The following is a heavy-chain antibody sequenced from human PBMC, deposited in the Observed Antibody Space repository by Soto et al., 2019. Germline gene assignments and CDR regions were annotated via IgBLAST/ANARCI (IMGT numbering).Heavy chain of an antibody. CDR2: ISTSSSYI. J-gene: IGHJ4*02. V-gene: IGHV3-21*01. CDR1: GFTFSSYS. D-gene: IGHD5-12*01. CDR3: ARGSIVATSLTPFDY. Sequence: GSLRLSCAASGFTFSSYSMNWVRQAPGMRLEWVSSISTSSSYIYYADSVKGRFTVSRDNAKNSLFLQINSLRDEDTAVYYCARGSIVATSLTPFDYWVQGTLVTVSS.